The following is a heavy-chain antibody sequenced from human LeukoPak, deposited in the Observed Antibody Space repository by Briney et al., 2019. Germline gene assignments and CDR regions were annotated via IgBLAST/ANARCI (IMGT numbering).Heavy chain of an antibody. CDR2: ISASGANA. CDR3: AKEDFESYFLDC. Sequence: GGSLRLSXAASGFTFTTYPMSWVRQAPGKGLEWVSTISASGANAFYVDSVKGRLTISRDNSKNTLYLEMNTLRAEDTAIYYCAKEDFESYFLDCWGQGTLVTVSS. D-gene: IGHD3-9*01. J-gene: IGHJ4*02. V-gene: IGHV3-23*01. CDR1: GFTFTTYP.